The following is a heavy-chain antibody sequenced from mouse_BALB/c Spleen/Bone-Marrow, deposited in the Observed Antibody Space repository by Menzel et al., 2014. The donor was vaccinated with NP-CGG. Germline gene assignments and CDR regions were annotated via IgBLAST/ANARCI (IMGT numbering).Heavy chain of an antibody. Sequence: EVKLMESGGGLVQPGGSMKLSCVASGFSFSNYWMNWVRQSPEKGLEWVAEIRLKSNNYATHYAESVKGRFSISRDDSKSSVYLQMNNLGAEDAGIYYCSRDYDDAVDYWGQGTSVTVSS. J-gene: IGHJ4*01. CDR2: IRLKSNNYAT. V-gene: IGHV6-6*02. CDR3: SRDYDDAVDY. D-gene: IGHD2-4*01. CDR1: GFSFSNYW.